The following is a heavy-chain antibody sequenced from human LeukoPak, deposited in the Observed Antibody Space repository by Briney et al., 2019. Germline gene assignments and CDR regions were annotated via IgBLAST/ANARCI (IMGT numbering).Heavy chain of an antibody. J-gene: IGHJ4*02. CDR2: INPNSGGT. CDR3: ATSDYYDSSGPLVSY. D-gene: IGHD3-22*01. CDR1: GYTFTGYY. V-gene: IGHV1-2*02. Sequence: ASVKVSCKASGYTFTGYYMHWVRQAPGQGLEWMGWINPNSGGTNYAQKFQGRVTMNRDTSISTAYMEVSRLRSDDTAVYYCATSDYYDSSGPLVSYWGQGTLVTVSS.